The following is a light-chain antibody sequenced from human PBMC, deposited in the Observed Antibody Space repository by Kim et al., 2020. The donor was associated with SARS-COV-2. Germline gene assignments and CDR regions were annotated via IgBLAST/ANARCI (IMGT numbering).Light chain of an antibody. V-gene: IGKV3-20*01. CDR1: QSLASNF. Sequence: LSPGERATLSCRASQSLASNFLAWYQQKPGQAPRLVIYDASSRATGIPDRFSGSGSGTDFTLTISRLEPEDFAVYFCQQYGRSLTFGGGTKVDIK. CDR3: QQYGRSLT. J-gene: IGKJ4*01. CDR2: DAS.